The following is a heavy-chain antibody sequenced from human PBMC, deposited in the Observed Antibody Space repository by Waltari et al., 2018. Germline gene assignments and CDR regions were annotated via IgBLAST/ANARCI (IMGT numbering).Heavy chain of an antibody. D-gene: IGHD3-3*01. Sequence: QVHLVQSGAEVKKPGSSVKVSCKASGGTFNTYSVTWVRQAPGQGLEWMGGSIPIFGTTNYAEKFQGRVTIAADESTTTAYMELSSLKSEDTAIYFCATIRSVGVDYWGQGTLVTVSS. V-gene: IGHV1-69*12. CDR2: SIPIFGTT. CDR1: GGTFNTYS. J-gene: IGHJ4*02. CDR3: ATIRSVGVDY.